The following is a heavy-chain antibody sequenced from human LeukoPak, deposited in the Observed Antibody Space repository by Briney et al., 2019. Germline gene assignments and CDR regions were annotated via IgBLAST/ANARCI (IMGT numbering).Heavy chain of an antibody. CDR2: IKQDGSEK. Sequence: SGGSLRLSCAASGFTFNNAWMSWVRQAPGKGLEWVANIKQDGSEKYYVDSVKGRFTISRDNAKNSLYLQMNSLRAEDTAVYYCARVKGYYDSSGYCYWGQGTLVTVSS. V-gene: IGHV3-7*01. D-gene: IGHD3-22*01. CDR1: GFTFNNAW. CDR3: ARVKGYYDSSGYCY. J-gene: IGHJ4*02.